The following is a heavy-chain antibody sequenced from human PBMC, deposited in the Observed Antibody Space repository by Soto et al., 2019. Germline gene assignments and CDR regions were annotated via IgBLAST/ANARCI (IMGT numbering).Heavy chain of an antibody. CDR3: AKRRAHSNNFSVDQ. V-gene: IGHV2-5*01. Sequence: QITLKESGQTLVKPTQTLTLVCTLSGFSLNNGGVGVGWIRQPPGKAPEWLALLYWNDDAWYSPSLRNRLSVTKESSKSQAALTRTHIPPVDAGTCYCAKRRAHSNNFSVDQWGQGALVTVSS. D-gene: IGHD4-4*01. CDR2: LYWNDDA. CDR1: GFSLNNGGVG. J-gene: IGHJ4*02.